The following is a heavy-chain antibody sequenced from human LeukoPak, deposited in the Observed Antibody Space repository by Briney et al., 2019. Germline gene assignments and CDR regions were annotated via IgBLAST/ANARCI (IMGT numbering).Heavy chain of an antibody. D-gene: IGHD3-22*01. J-gene: IGHJ3*02. V-gene: IGHV1-2*02. CDR1: GYTFISYD. Sequence: ASVKVSCKASGYTFISYDIKWVRQASGQGLEWMGWINPNSGGTNYAQKFQGRVTMTRDTSISTAYMELSRLRSDDTAVYYCARDLKGSHTYYYDSSDAFDIWGQGTMVTVSS. CDR3: ARDLKGSHTYYYDSSDAFDI. CDR2: INPNSGGT.